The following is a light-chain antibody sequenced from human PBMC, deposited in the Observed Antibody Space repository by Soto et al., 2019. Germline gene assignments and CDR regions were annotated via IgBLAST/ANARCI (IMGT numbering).Light chain of an antibody. V-gene: IGLV1-40*01. CDR1: SSNIGAGYD. Sequence: QSALTQPPSVSGAPGQRVTISCTGSSSNIGAGYDVHWYQQLPGTAPKLLIYANTNRPSGVPDRFSASKSGTSASLAITGLQAEDEADYYCQSYDSSLSVIFGGGTKLTVL. CDR2: ANT. J-gene: IGLJ2*01. CDR3: QSYDSSLSVI.